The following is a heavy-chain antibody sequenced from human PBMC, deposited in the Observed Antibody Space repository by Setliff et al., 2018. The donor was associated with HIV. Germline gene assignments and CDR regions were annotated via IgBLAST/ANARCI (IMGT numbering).Heavy chain of an antibody. D-gene: IGHD6-19*01. CDR3: AKSMIIAVVGSFDP. J-gene: IGHJ5*02. Sequence: PGGSLRLSCAASGFTFSSYWMSWVRQAPGKGLEWVANIKQDGSEKYYVDSVKGRFTISRDNAKNSLYLQMNSLRAEDTAVYYCAKSMIIAVVGSFDPWGQGTLVTVSS. CDR2: IKQDGSEK. V-gene: IGHV3-7*03. CDR1: GFTFSSYW.